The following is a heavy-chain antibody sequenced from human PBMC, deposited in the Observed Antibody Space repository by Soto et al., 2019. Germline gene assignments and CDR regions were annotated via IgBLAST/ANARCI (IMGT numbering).Heavy chain of an antibody. Sequence: GGSLRLSCTASGFTFSSYGMDWVRQAPGKGLEWVAVISYDGSNKYYADSVKGRFTISRDNSKNTLYLQMNSLRAEDTAVYYWALGLYDYVWGRSPGFDYWGQGTLVTVSS. J-gene: IGHJ4*02. D-gene: IGHD3-16*01. CDR1: GFTFSSYG. V-gene: IGHV3-30*03. CDR2: ISYDGSNK. CDR3: ALGLYDYVWGRSPGFDY.